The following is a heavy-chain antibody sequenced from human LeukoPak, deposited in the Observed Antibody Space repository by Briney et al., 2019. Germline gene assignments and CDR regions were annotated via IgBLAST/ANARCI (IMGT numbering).Heavy chain of an antibody. CDR3: ARHSPVYSSSPGAFDI. CDR2: IYYSGST. J-gene: IGHJ3*02. CDR1: GGSISSSSYY. Sequence: SETLSLTCTVSGGSISSSSYYWGWIRQPPGKGLEWIGSIYYSGSTYYNPSLKSRVTISVDTSKNQFSLKLSSVTAADTAVYYCARHSPVYSSSPGAFDIWGQGTMVTVSS. V-gene: IGHV4-39*01. D-gene: IGHD6-13*01.